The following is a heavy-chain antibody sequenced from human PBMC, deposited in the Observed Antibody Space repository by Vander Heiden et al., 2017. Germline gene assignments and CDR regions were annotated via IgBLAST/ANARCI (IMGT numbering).Heavy chain of an antibody. J-gene: IGHJ6*02. V-gene: IGHV1-69*10. D-gene: IGHD6-6*01. Sequence: QVQLVQSGAEVKKPGSSVQVSCKASGGTFSSYAISWLRPAPGQGLEWMGGIIPILGIANYAQKFQGRVTITADKSTSTAYMELSSLRSEDTAVYYCARKAHSSSSSYYYYYGMDVWGQGTTVTVSS. CDR2: IIPILGIA. CDR1: GGTFSSYA. CDR3: ARKAHSSSSSYYYYYGMDV.